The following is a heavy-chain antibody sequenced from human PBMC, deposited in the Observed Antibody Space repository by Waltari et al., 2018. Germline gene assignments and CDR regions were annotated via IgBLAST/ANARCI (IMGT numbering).Heavy chain of an antibody. CDR3: ARSLHIFRAAAGMFDY. D-gene: IGHD6-13*01. CDR1: DDSIISGDYY. J-gene: IGHJ4*02. Sequence: QLQLQESGPGLLKPSGTLSLTCTVSDDSIISGDYYWGWIRQSPGKGPEWIGSVYYSGSTSYNTSLKRRVTISVDTSKKQFSLKLSSVTAADTAVYYCARSLHIFRAAAGMFDYWGQGTLVTVSS. V-gene: IGHV4-39*01. CDR2: VYYSGST.